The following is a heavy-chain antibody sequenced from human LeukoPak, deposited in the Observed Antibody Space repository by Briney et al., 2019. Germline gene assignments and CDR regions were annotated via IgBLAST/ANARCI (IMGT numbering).Heavy chain of an antibody. J-gene: IGHJ2*01. CDR1: GGTFSSYA. CDR3: ATRQRIAVAGDWYFDL. CDR2: IIPIFGTA. Sequence: SVKVSCXASGGTFSSYAISWVRQAPGQGLEWMGGIIPIFGTANYAQKFQGRVTITADESTSTAYMELSSLRSEDTAVYYCATRQRIAVAGDWYFDLWGRGTLVTVSS. D-gene: IGHD6-19*01. V-gene: IGHV1-69*01.